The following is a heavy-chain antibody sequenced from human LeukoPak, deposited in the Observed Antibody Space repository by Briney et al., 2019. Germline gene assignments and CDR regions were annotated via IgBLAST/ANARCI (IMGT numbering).Heavy chain of an antibody. V-gene: IGHV4-61*02. Sequence: SQTLSLTCTVSGDSISSGTYYWSWIRQPAGKGLEWIGRIDASGNPNYNPSLRSRLTMSVDTSKNQFSLKLSSVTAADTAVYYCARVSRWVDRSLDYFDYWGQGTLVTVSS. J-gene: IGHJ4*02. CDR2: IDASGNP. D-gene: IGHD5-12*01. CDR3: ARVSRWVDRSLDYFDY. CDR1: GDSISSGTYY.